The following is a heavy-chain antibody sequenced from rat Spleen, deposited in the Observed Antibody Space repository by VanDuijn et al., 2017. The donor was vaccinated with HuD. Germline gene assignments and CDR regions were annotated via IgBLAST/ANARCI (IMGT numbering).Heavy chain of an antibody. CDR2: ISTGGGNT. CDR1: GFTFSNYY. Sequence: EVQLVESGGGLVQPGRSMKLSCAALGFTFSNYYMAWVRQAPTKGLEWVASISTGGGNTYYRDSVKGRFTISRDNAKSTLYLQMDSLRSEDTATYYCARRDGGYGRFAYWGQGTLVTVSS. V-gene: IGHV5-25*01. D-gene: IGHD1-11*01. J-gene: IGHJ3*01. CDR3: ARRDGGYGRFAY.